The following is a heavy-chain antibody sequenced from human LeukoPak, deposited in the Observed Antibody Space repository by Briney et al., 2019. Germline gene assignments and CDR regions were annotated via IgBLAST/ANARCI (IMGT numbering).Heavy chain of an antibody. CDR1: GFTFSSYS. V-gene: IGHV3-21*04. CDR2: ISSSSSYI. J-gene: IGHJ4*02. CDR3: AKRGAEVGATVAPGDY. Sequence: PGGSLRLPCAASGFTFSSYSMNWVRQAPGKGLEWVSSISSSSSYIYYADSVKGRFTISRDSSKNTLYLQMNSLRAEDTAVYYCAKRGAEVGATVAPGDYWGQGTLVTVSS. D-gene: IGHD1-26*01.